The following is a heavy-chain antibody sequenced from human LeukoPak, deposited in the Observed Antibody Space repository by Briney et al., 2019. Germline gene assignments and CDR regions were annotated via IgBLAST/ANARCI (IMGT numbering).Heavy chain of an antibody. CDR3: AKEYAGAHYYYYYMDV. CDR2: ISSSSSTT. Sequence: GGSLRLSCAASGFTFSNYSMSWVRQAPGKGLERVSYISSSSSTTYYADSAKGRFTISRDNAKNSLYLQMNSLRAEDTAVYYCAKEYAGAHYYYYYMDVCGKGTTVTVSS. V-gene: IGHV3-48*04. J-gene: IGHJ6*03. CDR1: GFTFSNYS. D-gene: IGHD2-2*01.